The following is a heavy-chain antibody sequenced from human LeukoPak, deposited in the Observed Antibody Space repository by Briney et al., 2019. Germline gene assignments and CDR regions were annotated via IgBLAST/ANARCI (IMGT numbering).Heavy chain of an antibody. V-gene: IGHV1-46*01. CDR2: INSSGGST. Sequence: ASVKVSCKASGYTFTSYYMHWVRQAPGQGLEWMGIINSSGGSTSHAQKFQGRVTMTRDMSTSTVYMELSSLRSEDTAVYYCARADYGGNSVIWYFDLWGRGTLVTVSS. CDR1: GYTFTSYY. CDR3: ARADYGGNSVIWYFDL. J-gene: IGHJ2*01. D-gene: IGHD4-23*01.